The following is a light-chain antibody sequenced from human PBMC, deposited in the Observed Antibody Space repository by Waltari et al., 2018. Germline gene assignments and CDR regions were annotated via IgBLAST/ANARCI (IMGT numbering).Light chain of an antibody. Sequence: DIQMTQSPSAMSASVGDRVTITCRASQGIRNYLAWFQQKPGNAPKRLIYTASSLQSGVPSRFSGSGSGTEFTLTISSLQPEDFATYCCLQHSGYPITFGGGTKVEIK. CDR2: TAS. J-gene: IGKJ4*01. CDR1: QGIRNY. V-gene: IGKV1-17*03. CDR3: LQHSGYPIT.